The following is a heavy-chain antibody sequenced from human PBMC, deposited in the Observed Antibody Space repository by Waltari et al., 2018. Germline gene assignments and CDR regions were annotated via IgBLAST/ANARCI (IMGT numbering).Heavy chain of an antibody. CDR2: ISGSGSII. D-gene: IGHD2-2*01. CDR3: ARDPHQIAVAHWFDP. J-gene: IGHJ5*02. CDR1: GFTFSVYE. V-gene: IGHV3-48*03. Sequence: EVHMVESWGGLVQPGGSLRLSCSASGFTFSVYEMIWVRQAPGKGLEWVSYISGSGSIIDYADSVKGRFTISRDNAKNSLYLQMNNLRAEDTAVYYCARDPHQIAVAHWFDPWGQGTLVTVSS.